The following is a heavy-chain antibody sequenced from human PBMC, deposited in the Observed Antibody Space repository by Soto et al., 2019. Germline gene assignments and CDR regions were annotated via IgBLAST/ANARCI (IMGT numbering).Heavy chain of an antibody. Sequence: GGSLRLSCAASGFTFSSYGMHGVRQAPGKGLEWVSDIIDSGGSTYYADSVKGRFTISRDNSKSTLYLQMNSLRAEDTALYYCAKGRSYYYYYGVDVWGQGTTVTVSS. J-gene: IGHJ6*02. CDR3: AKGRSYYYYYGVDV. V-gene: IGHV3-23*01. CDR2: IIDSGGST. CDR1: GFTFSSYG.